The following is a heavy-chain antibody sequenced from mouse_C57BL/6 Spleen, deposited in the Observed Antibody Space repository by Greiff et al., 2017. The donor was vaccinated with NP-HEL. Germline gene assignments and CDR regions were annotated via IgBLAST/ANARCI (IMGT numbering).Heavy chain of an antibody. D-gene: IGHD2-5*01. CDR3: ASSNYPFDY. V-gene: IGHV1-59*01. Sequence: VKLQQPGAELVRPGPSVKLSCKASGYTFTSYWMHWVKQRPGQGLAWIGVIDPSDSYTNYNQKFKGKATLTVDTASSTAYMQLSSLTSEDSSVYYCASSNYPFDYWGQGTTLTVSS. CDR1: GYTFTSYW. J-gene: IGHJ2*01. CDR2: IDPSDSYT.